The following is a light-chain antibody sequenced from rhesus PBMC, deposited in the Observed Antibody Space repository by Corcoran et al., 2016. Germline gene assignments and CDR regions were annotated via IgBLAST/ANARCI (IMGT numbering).Light chain of an antibody. Sequence: DIQMTQSPSSLSASVGDRVTITCRASENVNNYLNWYQQKPGKAPKLMIYKASTLQSGVPSRFSGSGSGTDYTFTISSLQPEDVATYYCQQGYGTPYSFGQGTKVEIK. V-gene: IGKV1-74*01. J-gene: IGKJ2*01. CDR3: QQGYGTPYS. CDR2: KAS. CDR1: ENVNNY.